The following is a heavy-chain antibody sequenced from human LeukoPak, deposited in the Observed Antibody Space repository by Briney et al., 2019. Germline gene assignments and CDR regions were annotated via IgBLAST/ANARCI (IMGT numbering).Heavy chain of an antibody. CDR2: IKPDGDEK. D-gene: IGHD6-13*01. J-gene: IGHJ6*03. CDR1: GFTFSTYC. CDR3: AREWVYSYYYMDV. Sequence: GGSLRLSCAASGFTFSTYCMTWLRQTPGKGLEWVANIKPDGDEKYYVDSVKGRFTISRDNAKNSLYLQMDSLTAEDTALYYCAREWVYSYYYMDVWGKGTTVTVSS. V-gene: IGHV3-7*01.